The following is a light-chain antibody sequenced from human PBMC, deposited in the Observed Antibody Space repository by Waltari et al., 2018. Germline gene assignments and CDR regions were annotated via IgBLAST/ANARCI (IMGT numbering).Light chain of an antibody. CDR1: SSDVGGYNF. Sequence: QSALTQPPSASGSPGQSVTISCTGTSSDVGGYNFVSWYQQHPGKAPKLMIYEVSKRPSGVPDRFSGSKSGNTASLTVSGLQPEDEADYYCGSYAGNHVVFGGGTKLTVL. V-gene: IGLV2-8*01. J-gene: IGLJ2*01. CDR2: EVS. CDR3: GSYAGNHVV.